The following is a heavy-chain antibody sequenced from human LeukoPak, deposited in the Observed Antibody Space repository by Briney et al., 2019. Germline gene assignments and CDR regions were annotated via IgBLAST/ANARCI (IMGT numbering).Heavy chain of an antibody. CDR2: ISHDGTT. Sequence: SETLSLTCGVSGGSIDITNYWSWVRQAPGRSLEWIGEISHDGTTNYNSSLRSRVAMSFDRANNQFSLSLTSVTAADTAVYYCTRENRPFCPFAFWGQGVLVTVSS. V-gene: IGHV4-4*02. CDR1: GGSIDITNY. D-gene: IGHD2/OR15-2a*01. CDR3: TRENRPFCPFAF. J-gene: IGHJ4*02.